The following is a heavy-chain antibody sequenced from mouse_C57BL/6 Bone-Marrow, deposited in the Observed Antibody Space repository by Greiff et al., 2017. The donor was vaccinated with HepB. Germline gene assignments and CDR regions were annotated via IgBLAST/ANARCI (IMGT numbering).Heavy chain of an antibody. D-gene: IGHD1-1*01. CDR2: IYPGDGDT. CDR3: ARCTTVSYWYFDV. J-gene: IGHJ1*03. Sequence: QVQLKQSGPELVKPGASVKISCKASGYAFSSSWMNWVKQRPGKGLEWIGRIYPGDGDTNYNGKFKGKATLTADKSSSTAYMQHSSLTSEDSAVYFCARCTTVSYWYFDVWGTGTTVTVSS. V-gene: IGHV1-82*01. CDR1: GYAFSSSW.